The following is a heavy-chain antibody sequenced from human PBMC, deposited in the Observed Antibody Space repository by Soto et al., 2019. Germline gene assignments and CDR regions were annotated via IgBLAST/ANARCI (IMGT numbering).Heavy chain of an antibody. V-gene: IGHV3-23*01. CDR2: ISGSGGST. J-gene: IGHJ6*02. Sequence: YLRLSCAASGFTFSSYAMIWVRQAPGKGLEWVSAISGSGGSTYYADSVKGRFTISRDNSKNTLYLQMNSLRAEDTALYYCVKDGNNYAVDVWGQGTTVTVSS. CDR3: VKDGNNYAVDV. D-gene: IGHD5-18*01. CDR1: GFTFSSYA.